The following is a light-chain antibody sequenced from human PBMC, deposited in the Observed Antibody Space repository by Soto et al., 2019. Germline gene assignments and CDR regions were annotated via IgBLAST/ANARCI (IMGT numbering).Light chain of an antibody. CDR1: SSDVGGYNY. J-gene: IGLJ1*01. CDR2: EVT. CDR3: CSNAGSHYYV. V-gene: IGLV2-8*01. Sequence: QSALTQPPSASGSPGQSVTISCTGTSSDVGGYNYVSWYQQHPGKAPKLLMYEVTKRPSGVPDRFSGSKSGNTASLTVSGLQADDEAEYYCCSNAGSHYYVFGTGTKLTVL.